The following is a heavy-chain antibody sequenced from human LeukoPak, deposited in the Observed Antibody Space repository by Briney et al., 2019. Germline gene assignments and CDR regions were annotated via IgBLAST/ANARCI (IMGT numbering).Heavy chain of an antibody. CDR1: GGSISSGAYY. V-gene: IGHV4-30-4*01. CDR3: ARDRYCSGGSCYSGSWFDP. J-gene: IGHJ5*02. D-gene: IGHD2-15*01. Sequence: PSETLSLTCTVSGGSISSGAYYWSWIRQPPGKGLEWIGYIYYSGSTYYNPSLKSRVTISVDTSKNQFSLKLSSVTTADTAVYYCARDRYCSGGSCYSGSWFDPWGQGTLVTVSS. CDR2: IYYSGST.